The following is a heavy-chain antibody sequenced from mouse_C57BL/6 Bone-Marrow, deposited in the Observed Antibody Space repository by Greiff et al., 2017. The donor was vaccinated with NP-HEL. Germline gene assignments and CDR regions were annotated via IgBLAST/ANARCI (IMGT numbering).Heavy chain of an antibody. CDR2: IDPETGGT. CDR1: GYTFTDYE. D-gene: IGHD1-1*01. CDR3: TRSRVLRSDY. J-gene: IGHJ2*01. Sequence: QVQLQQSGAELVRPGASVTLSCKASGYTFTDYEMHWVKQTPVHGLEWIGAIDPETGGTAYNQKFKGKAILTADKSSSTAYMELRSLTSEDSAVYYCTRSRVLRSDYWGQGTTLTVSS. V-gene: IGHV1-15*01.